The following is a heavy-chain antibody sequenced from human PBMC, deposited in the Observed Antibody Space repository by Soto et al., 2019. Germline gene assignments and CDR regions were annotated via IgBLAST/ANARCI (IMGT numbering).Heavy chain of an antibody. J-gene: IGHJ4*02. CDR3: ARAPPPVTAREGLYYFDY. CDR1: GYTFTSYG. CDR2: ISAYNGNT. Sequence: QVQLVQSGAEVKKPGASVKVSCKASGYTFTSYGINWVRQAPGQGLEWMGWISAYNGNTNYAQKLQGRVAMTTDTATSTAYMELRSLRSDGTDVYYCARAPPPVTAREGLYYFDYWGQGTLVTVSS. V-gene: IGHV1-18*04. D-gene: IGHD2-21*02.